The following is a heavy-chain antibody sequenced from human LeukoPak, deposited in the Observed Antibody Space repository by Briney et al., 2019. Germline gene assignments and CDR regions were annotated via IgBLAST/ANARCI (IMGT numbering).Heavy chain of an antibody. D-gene: IGHD6-19*01. CDR2: ISYDGTKK. Sequence: GGSLGLSCAASGFSFSSDGMHWVRRAPGKGLEWVAVISYDGTKKVYRDSVRGRFTISRDNSKNTLYLQMNTLRVEDTAVYHCVKEQSSGYYRVADYWGQGTLVTVSS. CDR1: GFSFSSDG. V-gene: IGHV3-30*18. CDR3: VKEQSSGYYRVADY. J-gene: IGHJ4*02.